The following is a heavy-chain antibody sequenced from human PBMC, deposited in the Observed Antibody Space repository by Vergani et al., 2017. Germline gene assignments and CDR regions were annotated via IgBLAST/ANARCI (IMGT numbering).Heavy chain of an antibody. J-gene: IGHJ4*02. CDR1: GFSIDNGYY. Sequence: QVQLQESGPGLVKPSETLSLTFAVSGFSIDNGYYWDWTRHPPGRGLEWIGSIYRTGRSHFNPSLKSRVTLSVDTSNNHFSLRLNSLTAADAAVYYGAGRSGSVYDIFSGTQYFFDFGGQGTMVTVSS. CDR2: IYRTGRS. V-gene: IGHV4-38-2*01. D-gene: IGHD3-9*01. CDR3: AGRSGSVYDIFSGTQYFFDF.